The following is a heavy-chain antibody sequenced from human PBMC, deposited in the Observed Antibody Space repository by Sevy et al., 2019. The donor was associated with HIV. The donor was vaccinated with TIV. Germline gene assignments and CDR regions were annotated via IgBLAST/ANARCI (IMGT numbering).Heavy chain of an antibody. CDR3: ARGIYGSGSRLGLGY. CDR1: GFTFSSYW. D-gene: IGHD3-10*01. V-gene: IGHV3-7*01. Sequence: GGSLRLSCAASGFTFSSYWMTWVRQAPGKGLEWVANMRQDGNGKYYVDSGKGRFTISRDNAKNSLYLQMNSLRAEDTAVYYCARGIYGSGSRLGLGYWGQGTLVTVSS. J-gene: IGHJ4*02. CDR2: MRQDGNGK.